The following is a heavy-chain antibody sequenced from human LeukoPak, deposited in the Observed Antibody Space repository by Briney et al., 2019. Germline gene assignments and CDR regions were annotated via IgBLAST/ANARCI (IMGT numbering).Heavy chain of an antibody. D-gene: IGHD6-13*01. CDR3: ARESAADPYYFDY. CDR2: IYSGGST. CDR1: GFTVSSNY. J-gene: IGHJ4*02. V-gene: IGHV3-66*01. Sequence: PGGSLRLSSAASGFTVSSNYMTWVRQAPGKGLEWVSVIYSGGSTNYADSVKGRFTISRDNSKNTLYLQMNSLRAEDTAVYYCARESAADPYYFDYWGQGTLVTVSS.